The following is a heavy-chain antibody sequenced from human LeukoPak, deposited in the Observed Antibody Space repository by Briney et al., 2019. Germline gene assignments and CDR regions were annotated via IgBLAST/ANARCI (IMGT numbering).Heavy chain of an antibody. CDR2: ISASGDRT. D-gene: IGHD5-18*01. Sequence: PGGSLRLSCAASGFTFSSYAMTWVRQAPGKGLEWVSGISASGDRTFYADSVKGRFTISRDNSKNTLYLQMNSLRAEDTAVYYCAKEDVQLCPFDYWGQGTLVTVSS. CDR3: AKEDVQLCPFDY. CDR1: GFTFSSYA. V-gene: IGHV3-23*01. J-gene: IGHJ4*02.